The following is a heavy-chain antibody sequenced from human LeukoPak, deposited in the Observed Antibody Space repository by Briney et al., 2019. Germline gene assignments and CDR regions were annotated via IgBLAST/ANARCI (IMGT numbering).Heavy chain of an antibody. CDR1: GGSFSGYY. D-gene: IGHD5/OR15-5a*01. CDR2: INHSGST. V-gene: IGHV4-34*01. J-gene: IGHJ4*02. CDR3: ARDHSFFQVDY. Sequence: SETLSLTCAVYGGSFSGYYWSWIRQPPGKGLEWIGEINHSGSTNYNPSLKSRVTISVDTSKNQFSLKLTSVTAADTAVYYCARDHSFFQVDYWGQGTLVTVSS.